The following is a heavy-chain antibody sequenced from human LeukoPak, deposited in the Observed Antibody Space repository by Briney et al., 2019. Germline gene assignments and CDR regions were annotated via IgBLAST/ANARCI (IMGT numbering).Heavy chain of an antibody. D-gene: IGHD5-18*01. CDR1: GFTFSSYA. J-gene: IGHJ4*02. Sequence: PGRSLRLSCAASGFTFSSYAMHWVRQAPGKGLEWVAVISYDGSNKYYADSVKGRFTISRDNSKNTLYLQMNSLRAEDTAVYYCAKVGRGYSYGPFDYWGQGTLVTVSS. CDR3: AKVGRGYSYGPFDY. CDR2: ISYDGSNK. V-gene: IGHV3-30-3*01.